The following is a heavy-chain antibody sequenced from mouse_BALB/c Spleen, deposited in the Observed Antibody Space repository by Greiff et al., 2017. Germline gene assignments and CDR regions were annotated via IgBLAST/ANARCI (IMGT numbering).Heavy chain of an antibody. V-gene: IGHV14-3*02. J-gene: IGHJ2*01. CDR1: GFNIKDTY. Sequence: EVQLQQSGAELVKPGASVKLSCTASGFNIKDTYMHWVKQRPEQGLEWIGRIDPANGNTKYDPKFQGKATITADTSSNTAYLQLSSLTSEDTAVYYCARGGAYYRYDDYFDYWGQGTTLTVSS. CDR2: IDPANGNT. D-gene: IGHD2-14*01. CDR3: ARGGAYYRYDDYFDY.